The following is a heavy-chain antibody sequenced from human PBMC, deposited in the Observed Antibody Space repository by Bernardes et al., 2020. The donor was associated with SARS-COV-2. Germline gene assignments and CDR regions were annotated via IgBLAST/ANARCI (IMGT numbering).Heavy chain of an antibody. J-gene: IGHJ4*02. CDR3: AREIPSYYYDSSGYPPREYYFDY. Sequence: SETLPLTCTVSGGSISSGGYYWSWIRQHPGKGLEWIGYIYYSGSTYYNPSLKSRVTISVDTSKNQFSLKLSSVTAADTAVYYCAREIPSYYYDSSGYPPREYYFDYWGQGTLVTVSS. V-gene: IGHV4-31*03. CDR1: GGSISSGGYY. D-gene: IGHD3-22*01. CDR2: IYYSGST.